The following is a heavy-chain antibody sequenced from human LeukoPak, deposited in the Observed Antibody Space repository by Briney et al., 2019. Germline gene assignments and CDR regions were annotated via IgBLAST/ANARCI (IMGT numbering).Heavy chain of an antibody. CDR1: GYTFTSYA. V-gene: IGHV7-4-1*02. CDR3: ARANGADYYYYGMDV. Sequence: ASVKVSCKASGYTFTSYAMHWVRQAPGQRLEWMGWINTNTGNPTYAQGFTGRFVFSLDTSVSTAYLQISSLKAEDTAVYYCARANGADYYYYGMDVWGQGTTVTVSS. J-gene: IGHJ6*02. D-gene: IGHD1-1*01. CDR2: INTNTGNP.